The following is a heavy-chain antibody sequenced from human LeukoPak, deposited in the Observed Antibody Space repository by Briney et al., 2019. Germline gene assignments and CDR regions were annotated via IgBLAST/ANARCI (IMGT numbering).Heavy chain of an antibody. CDR2: IGSSGATI. CDR3: ARDRDFDWLSNLDAFDI. V-gene: IGHV3-48*03. J-gene: IGHJ3*02. Sequence: GGSLRLSCAASGFTFSSYEMNWVRQAPGKGLEWVSFIGSSGATIYYADSVKGRFTISRDNAKNSLYLQMNSLRAEDTAVYYCARDRDFDWLSNLDAFDIWGQGTMVTVSS. D-gene: IGHD3-9*01. CDR1: GFTFSSYE.